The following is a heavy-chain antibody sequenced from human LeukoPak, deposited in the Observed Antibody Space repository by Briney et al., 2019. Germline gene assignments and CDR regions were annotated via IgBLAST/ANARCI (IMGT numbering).Heavy chain of an antibody. D-gene: IGHD4-17*01. Sequence: KPGGSLRLSCAASGFTFSSYSMNWVRQAPGKGLEWVSSISSSSSYIYYADSVKGRFTISRDSSKNTLYLQMNSLRAEDTAVYYCARAPFPTTDAFDYWGQGTLVTVSS. CDR2: ISSSSSYI. CDR3: ARAPFPTTDAFDY. CDR1: GFTFSSYS. V-gene: IGHV3-21*04. J-gene: IGHJ4*02.